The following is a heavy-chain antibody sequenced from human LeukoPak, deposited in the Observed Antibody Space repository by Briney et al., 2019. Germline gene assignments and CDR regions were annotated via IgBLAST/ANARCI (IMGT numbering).Heavy chain of an antibody. J-gene: IGHJ3*02. CDR2: ISSSGSTL. CDR1: GFTLSSYN. CDR3: ARTSRWGSGWFLGVNAFGI. D-gene: IGHD6-19*01. V-gene: IGHV3-48*01. Sequence: GGSLRLSCAASGFTLSSYNMNWVRQAPGKGLEGVSYISSSGSTLYYADSVEGRFTISRDNAKNSLYLQLNSLRPEDTAVYYCARTSRWGSGWFLGVNAFGIWGQGTMVTVSS.